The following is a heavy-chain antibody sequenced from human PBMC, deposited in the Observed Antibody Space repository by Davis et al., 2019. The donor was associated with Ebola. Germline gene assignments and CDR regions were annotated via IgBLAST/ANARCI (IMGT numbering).Heavy chain of an antibody. CDR3: AKSAPGTMDY. V-gene: IGHV3-30*18. J-gene: IGHJ4*02. Sequence: GESLKISCAASGFTFSSYGMHWVRQAPGKGLEWVAVISYDGSNKYYADSVKGRFTISRDNSKNTVSLQMDSLRPGDTAVYYCAKSAPGTMDYWGQGTLVTVSS. CDR1: GFTFSSYG. D-gene: IGHD6-13*01. CDR2: ISYDGSNK.